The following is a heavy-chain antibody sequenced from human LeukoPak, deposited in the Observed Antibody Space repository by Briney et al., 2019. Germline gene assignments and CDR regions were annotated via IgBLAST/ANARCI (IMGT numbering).Heavy chain of an antibody. V-gene: IGHV4-39*01. D-gene: IGHD3-22*01. Sequence: SETLSLTCTVSGGSISSSSYYWGWIRQPPGKGLEWIGSIYYSGSTYYNPSLKSRVTISVDTSKNQFSLKLSSVTAADTAVYYCARHPDQGGSCLSLYYYYYGMDVWGQGTTVTVSS. J-gene: IGHJ6*02. CDR1: GGSISSSSYY. CDR3: ARHPDQGGSCLSLYYYYYGMDV. CDR2: IYYSGST.